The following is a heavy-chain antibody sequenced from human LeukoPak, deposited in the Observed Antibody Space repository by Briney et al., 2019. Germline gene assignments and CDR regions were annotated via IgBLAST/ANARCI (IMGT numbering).Heavy chain of an antibody. V-gene: IGHV3-20*04. CDR2: INGKGGSI. CDR1: GFNFDDYG. J-gene: IGHJ4*02. D-gene: IGHD3-10*01. CDR3: ARRESGSYFLGDY. Sequence: GGSLRLSCAASGFNFDDYGMSWVRQAPGKGLEWVSGINGKGGSISYADSVKSRFTISRDNGKNSLYLQMNSLRAEDTALYYCARRESGSYFLGDYWGQGTLVTVSS.